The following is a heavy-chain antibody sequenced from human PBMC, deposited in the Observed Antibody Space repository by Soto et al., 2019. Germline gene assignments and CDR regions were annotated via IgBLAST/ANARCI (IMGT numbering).Heavy chain of an antibody. CDR1: GFTFDDYG. V-gene: IGHV3-9*01. J-gene: IGHJ3*02. D-gene: IGHD3-16*01. CDR3: ARRGNTMAFDI. CDR2: ITWNSGNI. Sequence: EVQLVESGGGLVQPGRSLRLSCAASGFTFDDYGMHWVRQAPGKGLEWVSGITWNSGNIGYADSVKGRFTISRDNAKNSLYLQMNSLRPEDTALYYWARRGNTMAFDIWGQGTMVIVSS.